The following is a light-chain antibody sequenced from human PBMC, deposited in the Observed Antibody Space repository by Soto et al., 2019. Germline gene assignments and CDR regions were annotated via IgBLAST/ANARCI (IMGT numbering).Light chain of an antibody. Sequence: DIQMTQSPSSRSASVGDRVTITCRASQSITTYLNWYQQKPGKAPKLLIYAASNLQSGVPSRFSGSASGTDFTLTIGSLQPEDFATYFCQQTYTYHRTFGQGTRVDIK. CDR3: QQTYTYHRT. J-gene: IGKJ1*01. V-gene: IGKV1-39*01. CDR2: AAS. CDR1: QSITTY.